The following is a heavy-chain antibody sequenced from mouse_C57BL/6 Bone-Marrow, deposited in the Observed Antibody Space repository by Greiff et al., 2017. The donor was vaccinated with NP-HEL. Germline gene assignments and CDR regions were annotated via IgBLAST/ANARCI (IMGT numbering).Heavy chain of an antibody. V-gene: IGHV5-16*01. CDR1: GFTFSDYY. CDR3: ARVDYGSSHWYFDV. Sequence: DVQLVESEGGLVQPGSSMKLSCTASGFTFSDYYMAWVRQVPEKGLEWVANINYDGSSTYYLDSLKSRFIISRDNAKNILYLQMSSLKSEDTATYYCARVDYGSSHWYFDVWGTGTTVTVSS. J-gene: IGHJ1*03. CDR2: INYDGSST. D-gene: IGHD1-1*01.